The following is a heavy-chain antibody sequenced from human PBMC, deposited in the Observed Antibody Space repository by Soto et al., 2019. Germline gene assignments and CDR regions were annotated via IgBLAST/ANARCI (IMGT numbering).Heavy chain of an antibody. D-gene: IGHD3-10*01. Sequence: QVQLVESGGGVIQPGMSLRLSCAASGFTFSSHSIQWVRQAPGMGLEWVAVISYDGNIKYYADSVRGRFTISRDNSKNTLYLQMNSLRPEDTAVYYCAREWSTSGDLDYWGQGTLVIVSS. CDR3: AREWSTSGDLDY. CDR2: ISYDGNIK. J-gene: IGHJ4*02. V-gene: IGHV3-30-3*01. CDR1: GFTFSSHS.